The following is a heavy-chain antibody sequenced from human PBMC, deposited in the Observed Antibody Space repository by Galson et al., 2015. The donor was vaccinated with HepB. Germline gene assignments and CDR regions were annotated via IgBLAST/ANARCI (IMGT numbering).Heavy chain of an antibody. CDR2: INTNTGNP. J-gene: IGHJ6*02. CDR3: ARGAYYYGSGIPYYYYGMDV. Sequence: SVKVSCKASGYTFTSYAMNWVRQAPGQGLEWMGWINTNTGNPTYAQGFTGRFVFSLDTSVSTAYLQISSLKAEDTAVYYCARGAYYYGSGIPYYYYGMDVWGQGTTVTVSS. V-gene: IGHV7-4-1*02. CDR1: GYTFTSYA. D-gene: IGHD3-10*01.